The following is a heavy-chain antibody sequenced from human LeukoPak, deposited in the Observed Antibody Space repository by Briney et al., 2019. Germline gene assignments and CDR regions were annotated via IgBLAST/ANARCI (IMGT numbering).Heavy chain of an antibody. D-gene: IGHD1-26*01. CDR1: GYTFTDYY. J-gene: IGHJ4*02. CDR3: ARDLAMYSPDLDY. Sequence: ASVKVSCKASGYTFTDYYLHWVRQAPGHGLEWMGWINPKTGVTKYAQNFQGRVTMTRDTSINTAYMEVSRLRSDDTAVFYCARDLAMYSPDLDYWGRGTLVTVSS. V-gene: IGHV1-2*02. CDR2: INPKTGVT.